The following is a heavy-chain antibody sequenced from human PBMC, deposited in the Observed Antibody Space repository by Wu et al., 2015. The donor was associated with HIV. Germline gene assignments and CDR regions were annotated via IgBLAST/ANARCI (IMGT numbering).Heavy chain of an antibody. CDR2: ISTYNGDT. Sequence: QVQMVQSGGEVKKPGASVKVSCKTSGYRFTSYGISWVRQAPGQGLEWVGWISTYNGDTNYAQKFQGRVTMATVTSSSTAYMDLSSLRSEDTAVYYCASSIGEVVPAAIGPFYFDYVGPGNPGHRLL. CDR1: GYRFTSYG. CDR3: ASSIGEVVPAAIGPFYFDY. V-gene: IGHV1-18*01. J-gene: IGHJ4*02. D-gene: IGHD2-2*02.